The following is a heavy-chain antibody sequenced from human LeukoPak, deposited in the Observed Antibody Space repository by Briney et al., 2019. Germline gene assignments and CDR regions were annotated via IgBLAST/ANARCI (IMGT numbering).Heavy chain of an antibody. CDR2: ISASGGST. Sequence: PGGSLRLSCAASGFTFSSYGMSWVRQAPGKWLEWVSAISASGGSTYYADSVKGRFTISRDNSKNTLYLQMNSLRAEDTAVYYCAKRGGMYPAHYFDYWGQGTLVTVSS. CDR3: AKRGGMYPAHYFDY. D-gene: IGHD6-13*01. CDR1: GFTFSSYG. V-gene: IGHV3-23*01. J-gene: IGHJ4*02.